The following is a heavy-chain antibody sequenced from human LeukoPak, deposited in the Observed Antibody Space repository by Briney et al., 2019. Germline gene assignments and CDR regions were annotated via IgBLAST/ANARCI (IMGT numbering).Heavy chain of an antibody. CDR3: ARDWAQYYYDSSGSDAFDI. V-gene: IGHV3-7*01. CDR1: GFTFSTYW. J-gene: IGHJ3*02. Sequence: GGSLRLSCAASGFTFSTYWMSWVRQAPGKGLEWVANINQDGSATYYMDSVKGRFTIARDNDKNSLFLQMNSLRAEDTAVYHCARDWAQYYYDSSGSDAFDIWGQGTMVTVSS. CDR2: INQDGSAT. D-gene: IGHD3-22*01.